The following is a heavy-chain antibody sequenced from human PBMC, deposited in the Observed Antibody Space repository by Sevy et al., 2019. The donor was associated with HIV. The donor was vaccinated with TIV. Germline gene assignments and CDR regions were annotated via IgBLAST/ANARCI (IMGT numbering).Heavy chain of an antibody. CDR1: GFTFSDYY. D-gene: IGHD3-16*02. J-gene: IGHJ3*02. V-gene: IGHV3-11*01. Sequence: GGSLRLSCAASGFTFSDYYMSWIRQAPGKGLEWVSYISSSGSTIYYADCVKGRFTISRDNAKNSLYLQMNSLRAEDTAVYYCARDPGDYVWGSYRYNAFDIWGQGTMVTVSS. CDR3: ARDPGDYVWGSYRYNAFDI. CDR2: ISSSGSTI.